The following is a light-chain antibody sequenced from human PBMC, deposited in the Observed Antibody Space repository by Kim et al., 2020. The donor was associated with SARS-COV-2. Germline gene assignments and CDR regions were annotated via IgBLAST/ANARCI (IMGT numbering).Light chain of an antibody. CDR3: MQALQTHS. Sequence: GEPAAISCRSSQSLLHSNGYNYLDWYVQKPGQSPQLLIYLGSNWASGVPDRFSGVGSGTDFTLTISSVEAEDVGVYYCMQALQTHSFGQGTKLEI. CDR2: LGS. CDR1: QSLLHSNGYNY. V-gene: IGKV2-28*01. J-gene: IGKJ2*03.